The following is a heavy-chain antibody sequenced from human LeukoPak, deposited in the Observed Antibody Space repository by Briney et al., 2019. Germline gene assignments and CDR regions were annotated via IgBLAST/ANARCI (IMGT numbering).Heavy chain of an antibody. V-gene: IGHV3-30*18. CDR3: AKTSGYRRFDP. D-gene: IGHD5-12*01. Sequence: GGSLRLSCAASGFTFSNYGMHWVRQAPGKGLEWVALISVDGSIKYFADSVKGRFTISRDNSKNTLYLQMNSLRAEDTAVYYCAKTSGYRRFDPWGQGTLVTVSS. CDR2: ISVDGSIK. CDR1: GFTFSNYG. J-gene: IGHJ5*02.